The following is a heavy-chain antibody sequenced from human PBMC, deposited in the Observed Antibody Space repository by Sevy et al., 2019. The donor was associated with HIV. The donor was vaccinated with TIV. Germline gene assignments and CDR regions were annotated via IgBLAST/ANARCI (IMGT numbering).Heavy chain of an antibody. CDR3: LREGAVAAKEGENC. J-gene: IGHJ4*02. Sequence: GGSLRLSCAASGFTVSSNYMSWVRQAPGKGLEWVSVIYSGGSTYYADSVKGRFTISRDNSKNTVYLQMNSLRAEDTAVYYCLREGAVAAKEGENCWGQGTLVTVSS. CDR2: IYSGGST. V-gene: IGHV3-53*01. D-gene: IGHD6-19*01. CDR1: GFTVSSNY.